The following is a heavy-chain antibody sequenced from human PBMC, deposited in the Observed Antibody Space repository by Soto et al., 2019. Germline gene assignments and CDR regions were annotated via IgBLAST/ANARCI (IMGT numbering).Heavy chain of an antibody. D-gene: IGHD3-10*01. V-gene: IGHV3-74*01. CDR2: INSDGSSI. J-gene: IGHJ4*02. CDR3: GRGASGSYRLDY. CDR1: GFTVSDYW. Sequence: EVQLVESGGGLVQPGGSLRLSCAASGFTVSDYWMHWVRQAPGKGLVWVSRINSDGSSINYADSVKGQFTISRDNAKNTLYLQMSSLRAEDTAVYYCGRGASGSYRLDYWGQGTLVTVSS.